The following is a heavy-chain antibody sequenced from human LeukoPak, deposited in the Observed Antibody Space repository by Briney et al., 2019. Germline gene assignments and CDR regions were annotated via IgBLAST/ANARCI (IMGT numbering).Heavy chain of an antibody. CDR1: GGSISSYY. Sequence: SETLSLTCTVSGGSISSYYWSWIRQPPGKGLEWIGYIYYSGSTNYNPSLKSRVTISVDTSKNQFTLKLSSVTAADTAVYYCARASEHDFWSGYSDWFDPWGQGTLVTVSS. V-gene: IGHV4-59*12. CDR3: ARASEHDFWSGYSDWFDP. J-gene: IGHJ5*02. D-gene: IGHD3-3*01. CDR2: IYYSGST.